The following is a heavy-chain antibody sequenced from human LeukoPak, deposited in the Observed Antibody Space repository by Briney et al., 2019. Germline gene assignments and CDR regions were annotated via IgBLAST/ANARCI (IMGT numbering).Heavy chain of an antibody. CDR3: ASRKNTGPYYYDSSGYYY. Sequence: SETLSLTCAVYGGSFSGYYWSWIRQPPGKGLEWIGSIYYSGSTYYNPSLKSRVTISVDTSKNQFSLKLSSVTAADTAVYYCASRKNTGPYYYDSSGYYYWGQGTLVTVSS. CDR1: GGSFSGYY. D-gene: IGHD3-22*01. J-gene: IGHJ4*02. CDR2: IYYSGST. V-gene: IGHV4-34*01.